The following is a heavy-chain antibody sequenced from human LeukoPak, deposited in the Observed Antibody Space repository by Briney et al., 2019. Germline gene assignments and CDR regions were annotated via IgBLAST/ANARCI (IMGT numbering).Heavy chain of an antibody. J-gene: IGHJ6*02. CDR1: GGSISSSSYY. CDR3: ASGYSSGWSKMDV. D-gene: IGHD6-19*01. Sequence: SETLSLTCTVSGGSISSSSYYSGWIRQPPGKGLECIGSIYYSGSTYYNPSLKSRVTISVDTSKNQFSLKLSSVTAAATAVYCCASGYSSGWSKMDVWGQGTTVTVSS. CDR2: IYYSGST. V-gene: IGHV4-39*01.